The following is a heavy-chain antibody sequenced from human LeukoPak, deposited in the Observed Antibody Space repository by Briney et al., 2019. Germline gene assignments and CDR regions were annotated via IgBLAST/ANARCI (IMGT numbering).Heavy chain of an antibody. CDR1: GFTFSSYG. Sequence: GGSLRLSCAASGFTFSSYGMHWVRQAPGKGLEWVAVISYDGSNKYYADSVKGRFTISRDNPKNTLYLQMNSLRAEDTAVYYCARDHGSGREDAFDIWGQGTMVTVSS. D-gene: IGHD3-10*01. CDR3: ARDHGSGREDAFDI. J-gene: IGHJ3*02. CDR2: ISYDGSNK. V-gene: IGHV3-30*12.